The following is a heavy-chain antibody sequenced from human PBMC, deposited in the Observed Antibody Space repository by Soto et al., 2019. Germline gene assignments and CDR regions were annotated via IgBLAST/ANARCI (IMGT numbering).Heavy chain of an antibody. D-gene: IGHD2-2*01. Sequence: PGGSLRLSCTASGFTFGDYAMSWFRQAPGKGLEWVGFIRSKAYGGTTEYAASVKGRFTISRDDSKSIAYLQMNSLKTEDTAVYYCTRGYCSSTSCSSLGMDVWGQGTTVTVSS. V-gene: IGHV3-49*03. CDR1: GFTFGDYA. CDR3: TRGYCSSTSCSSLGMDV. J-gene: IGHJ6*02. CDR2: IRSKAYGGTT.